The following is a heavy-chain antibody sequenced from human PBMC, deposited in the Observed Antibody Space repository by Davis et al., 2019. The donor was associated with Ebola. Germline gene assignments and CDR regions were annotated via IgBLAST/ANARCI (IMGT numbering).Heavy chain of an antibody. CDR3: ARGGVAYSDLDY. Sequence: AASVKLSCKASGYTFTGYYMHWVRQAPGQGLEWMGMVIPILGITNYAQKFQGRVTMTRENSMSTAYMELSSLRSEDTAVYFCARGGVAYSDLDYWGQGTLVAVSS. J-gene: IGHJ4*02. CDR1: GYTFTGYY. D-gene: IGHD2-21*01. CDR2: VIPILGIT. V-gene: IGHV1-2*02.